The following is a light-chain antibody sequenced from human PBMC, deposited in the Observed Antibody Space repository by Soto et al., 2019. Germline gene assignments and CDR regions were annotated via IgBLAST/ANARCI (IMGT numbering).Light chain of an antibody. Sequence: QSALTQPASVSGSPGQSITISCTGTSSDLGSYNYVSWYQQHPGKAPKLIIYDVSNRPSGVSDRFSGSKSGHTASLTISGLQAEDEADYYCNSYTSTSTVVFGGGTKLTVL. CDR2: DVS. V-gene: IGLV2-14*03. CDR1: SSDLGSYNY. CDR3: NSYTSTSTVV. J-gene: IGLJ2*01.